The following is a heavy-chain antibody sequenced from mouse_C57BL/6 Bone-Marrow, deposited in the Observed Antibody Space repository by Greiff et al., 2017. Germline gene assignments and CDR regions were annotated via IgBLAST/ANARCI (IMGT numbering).Heavy chain of an antibody. CDR2: ISSGGSYT. V-gene: IGHV5-6*01. CDR1: GFTFSSYG. Sequence: EVMLVESGGDLVKPGGSLKLSCAASGFTFSSYGMSWVRQTPDKRLEWVATISSGGSYTYYPDSVKGRFTISRDNAKNTLYLQMSSLKSEDTAMYYCARHGGRTGSFDYWGQGTTLTVSS. D-gene: IGHD4-1*01. J-gene: IGHJ2*01. CDR3: ARHGGRTGSFDY.